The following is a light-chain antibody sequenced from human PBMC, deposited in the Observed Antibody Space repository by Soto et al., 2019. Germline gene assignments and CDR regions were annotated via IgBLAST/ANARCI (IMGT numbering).Light chain of an antibody. J-gene: IGLJ3*02. CDR1: GSAVGGYNY. Sequence: QSALTQPPSASGSPGHSFTFSCPGTGSAVGGYNYVSWYQQYPGRAPKLMFYGATKRPSGVPDRFSGSKSGNTASLTVSGLQAEDEADYYCSSYAASNNFYFVFGGGTKVTVL. CDR3: SSYAASNNFYFV. CDR2: GAT. V-gene: IGLV2-8*01.